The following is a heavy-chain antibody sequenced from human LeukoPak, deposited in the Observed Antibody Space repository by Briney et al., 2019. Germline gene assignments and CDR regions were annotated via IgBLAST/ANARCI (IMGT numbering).Heavy chain of an antibody. Sequence: SETETLLCAVYGGSFSGYYWSWLRQPPGKGLEWIGEINHSGSTNYNPSLNSRVTISVDTSKNQFSLKLSSVTAADTAVYYCARGPNWCSDFWGHGTLVTVSS. CDR1: GGSFSGYY. J-gene: IGHJ4*01. D-gene: IGHD4/OR15-4a*01. CDR3: ARGPNWCSDF. V-gene: IGHV4-34*01. CDR2: INHSGST.